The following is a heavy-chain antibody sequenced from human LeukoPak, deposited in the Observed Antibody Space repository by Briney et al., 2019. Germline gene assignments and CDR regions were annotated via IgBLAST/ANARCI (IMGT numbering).Heavy chain of an antibody. CDR1: GLPLRNDW. CDR3: SRDHAYRADY. J-gene: IGHJ4*02. Sequence: GGPLRLSCAASGLPLRNDWMCWVRQAPGKGLEWVANINQDESKKYYADSVKGRFTISRDNAKNSLYLKMSSLTAEDTAIYYCSRDHAYRADYWGQGTLVTVSS. D-gene: IGHD2-2*01. V-gene: IGHV3-7*01. CDR2: INQDESKK.